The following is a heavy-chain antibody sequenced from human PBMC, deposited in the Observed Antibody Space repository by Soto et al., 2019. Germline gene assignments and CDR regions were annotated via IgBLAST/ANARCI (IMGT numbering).Heavy chain of an antibody. V-gene: IGHV4-59*08. CDR1: GGSISSYY. D-gene: IGHD6-13*01. Sequence: SETLSLTCTVSGGSISSYYWSWTRQPPGKGLEWIGYIYYSGSTNYNPSLKSRVAISVDTSKNQFSLKLSSVTAADTAVYYCARRMSSSWYFDYWGQGTLVTVSS. CDR2: IYYSGST. J-gene: IGHJ4*02. CDR3: ARRMSSSWYFDY.